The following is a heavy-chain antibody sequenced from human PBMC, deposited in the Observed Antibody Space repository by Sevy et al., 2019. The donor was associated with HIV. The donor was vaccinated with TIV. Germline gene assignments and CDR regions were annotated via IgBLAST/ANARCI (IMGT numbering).Heavy chain of an antibody. D-gene: IGHD3-22*01. CDR3: AKEGTYYYDSSGNDY. CDR2: ISGSGGST. V-gene: IGHV3-23*01. CDR1: GFTFSSYA. J-gene: IGHJ4*02. Sequence: GGSLRLSCAASGFTFSSYAMSWVRQAPGKGLEWVSAISGSGGSTYYADSVKGRFTISRDNSKNTLYLQMNSLRAEETAVYYCAKEGTYYYDSSGNDYWGQGTLVTVSS.